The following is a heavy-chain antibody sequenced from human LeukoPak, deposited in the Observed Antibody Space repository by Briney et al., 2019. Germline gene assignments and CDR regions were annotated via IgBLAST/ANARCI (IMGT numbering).Heavy chain of an antibody. CDR1: GGSFSGYY. D-gene: IGHD3-9*01. CDR3: ARRELRYFDWLLRGTYFDY. Sequence: KPSETLSLTCAVDGGSFSGYYWSWIRQPPGKGLEWIGEINHSGSTNYNPSLKSRVTISVDTSKNQFSLKLSSVTAADTAVYYCARRELRYFDWLLRGTYFDYWGQGTLVTFSS. J-gene: IGHJ4*02. V-gene: IGHV4-34*01. CDR2: INHSGST.